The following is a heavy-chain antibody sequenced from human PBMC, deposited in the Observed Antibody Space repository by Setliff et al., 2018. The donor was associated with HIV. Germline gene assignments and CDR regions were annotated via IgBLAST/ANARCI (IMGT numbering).Heavy chain of an antibody. CDR2: IYYSGNT. D-gene: IGHD7-27*01. CDR3: ARQGRPGDFDS. CDR1: GGSISSYF. Sequence: KTSETLSLTCAVSGGSISSYFWSWVRQSPGKGLEWIGSIYYSGNTYYNPSLKSRVTISGDTSKKQFSLKLRAVTAADSAVYYCARQGRPGDFDSWGQGTLVTVSS. J-gene: IGHJ4*02. V-gene: IGHV4-59*05.